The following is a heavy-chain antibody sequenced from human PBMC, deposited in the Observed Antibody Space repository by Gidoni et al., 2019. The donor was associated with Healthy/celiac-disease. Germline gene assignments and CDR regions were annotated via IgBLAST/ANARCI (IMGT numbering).Heavy chain of an antibody. J-gene: IGHJ4*02. Sequence: EVQLLESGGGLVQPGGSLRLSCAASGFTFSSYAMSWVRQAPGKGLEWVAAISGSGGRTYYADSVKGRFTISRDNSKNTLYLQMNSLRAEDTAVYDCAKRGIAAADKTFDYWGQGTLVTVSS. CDR3: AKRGIAAADKTFDY. V-gene: IGHV3-23*01. CDR2: ISGSGGRT. CDR1: GFTFSSYA. D-gene: IGHD6-13*01.